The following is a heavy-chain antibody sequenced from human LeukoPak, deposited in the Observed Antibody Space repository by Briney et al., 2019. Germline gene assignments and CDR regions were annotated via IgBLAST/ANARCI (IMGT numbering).Heavy chain of an antibody. CDR1: GFTFSSYS. CDR2: ISSSSSYI. J-gene: IGHJ4*02. CDR3: ARGPKGDYGEDY. D-gene: IGHD4-17*01. Sequence: TPGGSLRLSCAASGFTFSSYSMNWVGQAPGKGLEWVSSISSSSSYIYYADSVKGRFTISRDNAKNSLYLQMNSLRAEDTAVYYCARGPKGDYGEDYWGQGTLVTVSS. V-gene: IGHV3-21*01.